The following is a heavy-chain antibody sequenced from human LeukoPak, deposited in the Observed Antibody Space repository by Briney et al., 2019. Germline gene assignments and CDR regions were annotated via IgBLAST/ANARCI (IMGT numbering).Heavy chain of an antibody. J-gene: IGHJ4*02. CDR3: ARDPISSGMYYFDY. Sequence: GGSLRLSCAASEFSVGSNYMTWVRQAPGKGLEWVSLIYSGGSTYYADSVRGRFTISRDNSKNTLYLQMNSLRAEDTAVYYCARDPISSGMYYFDYWGQGTLVTVSS. CDR2: IYSGGST. D-gene: IGHD6-19*01. CDR1: EFSVGSNY. V-gene: IGHV3-66*01.